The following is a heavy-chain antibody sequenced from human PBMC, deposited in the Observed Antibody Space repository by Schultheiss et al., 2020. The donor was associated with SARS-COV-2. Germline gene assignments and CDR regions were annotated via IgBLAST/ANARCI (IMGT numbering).Heavy chain of an antibody. J-gene: IGHJ4*02. V-gene: IGHV1-2*02. CDR3: ARVGACSGGSCPG. D-gene: IGHD2-15*01. CDR1: GYTLTGYY. Sequence: ASVKVSCKASGYTLTGYYVHWVRQAPGQGLEWMGWINPNSGGTNYAQKFQGRVTMTSDTSISTAYMELSRLRSDDTAVYYCARVGACSGGSCPGWGQGTLVTVSS. CDR2: INPNSGGT.